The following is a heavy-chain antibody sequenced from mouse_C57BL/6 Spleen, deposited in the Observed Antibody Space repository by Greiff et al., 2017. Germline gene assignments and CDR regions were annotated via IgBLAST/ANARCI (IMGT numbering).Heavy chain of an antibody. CDR3: TGTVTTGAWFAY. D-gene: IGHD2-2*01. V-gene: IGHV6-3*01. Sequence: EVKLVESGGGLVQPGGSMKLSCVASGFTFSNYWMNWVRQSPEKGLEWVAQIRLKSDNYATHYAESVKGRFTISRDDSKSSVYLQMNNLRAEDTGIYYCTGTVTTGAWFAYWGQGTLVTVSA. CDR2: IRLKSDNYAT. CDR1: GFTFSNYW. J-gene: IGHJ3*01.